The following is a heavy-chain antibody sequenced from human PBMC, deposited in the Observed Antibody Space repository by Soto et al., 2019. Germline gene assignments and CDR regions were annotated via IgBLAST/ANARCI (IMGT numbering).Heavy chain of an antibody. D-gene: IGHD3-3*01. CDR1: DGYISGYY. CDR3: ARVDYDFWSGYYIPGYDWFDP. J-gene: IGHJ5*02. Sequence: SETMSLTCAVYDGYISGYYLILIRQKPGKGLEWIGEINHSGSTNYNPSLKSRVTISVDTSKNQFSLKLSSVTAADTAVYYCARVDYDFWSGYYIPGYDWFDPWGQGTLVTVSS. CDR2: INHSGST. V-gene: IGHV4-34*01.